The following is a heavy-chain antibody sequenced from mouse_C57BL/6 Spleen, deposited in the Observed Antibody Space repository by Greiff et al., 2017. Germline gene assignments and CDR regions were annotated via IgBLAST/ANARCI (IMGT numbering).Heavy chain of an antibody. J-gene: IGHJ2*01. CDR2: ISDGGSYT. V-gene: IGHV5-4*01. CDR1: GFTFSSYA. CDR3: AREGLTGFFDD. Sequence: EVHLVESGGGLVKPGGSLKLSCAASGFTFSSYAMSWVRQTPEKRLEWVATISDGGSYTYYPDNVKGRFTISRDNAKNNLYLQMSHLKSEDTAMYYCAREGLTGFFDDWGQGTTLTVSS. D-gene: IGHD4-1*01.